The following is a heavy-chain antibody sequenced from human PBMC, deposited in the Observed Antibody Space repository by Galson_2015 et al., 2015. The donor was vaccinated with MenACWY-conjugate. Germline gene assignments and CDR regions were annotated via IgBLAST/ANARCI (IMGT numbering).Heavy chain of an antibody. CDR2: ISHGGCT. V-gene: IGHV4-4*02. D-gene: IGHD6-19*01. J-gene: IGHJ4*02. Sequence: ETLSRPCAVSDVSIRTTNWRPWVRPPPGRGLEWIGVISHGGCTNFHPSLKRRAHLPVARLNNRVSMGLSSVTAGDAAVCYCARAPGVADDRYYESWGQGILVAVSS. CDR1: DVSIRTTNW. CDR3: ARAPGVADDRYYES.